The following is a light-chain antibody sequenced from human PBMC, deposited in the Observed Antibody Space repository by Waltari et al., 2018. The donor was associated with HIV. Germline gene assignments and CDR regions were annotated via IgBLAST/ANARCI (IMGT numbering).Light chain of an antibody. Sequence: DIQMTQSPSSVSASVGDRVTITCRASQGISIWLAWYQHKPGKAPKLLIYAASTLQSGVPSRFSGSVSGTDFTLTISSLQPEDFATYYCQQANSFPPGTFGGGTKVEIK. J-gene: IGKJ4*01. CDR2: AAS. V-gene: IGKV1D-12*01. CDR1: QGISIW. CDR3: QQANSFPPGT.